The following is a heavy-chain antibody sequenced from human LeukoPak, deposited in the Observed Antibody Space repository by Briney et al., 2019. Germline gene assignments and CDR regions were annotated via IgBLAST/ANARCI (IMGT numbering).Heavy chain of an antibody. Sequence: GGSLRLSCTASGFSFSNHYMRWIRQAPGKGLEWVANINEDGSNKWHLGSVKGRFTVSRDNARNSLYLQMNSLRVEDTAVYYCARDYKYAFDNWGQGTLVTVSS. J-gene: IGHJ4*02. D-gene: IGHD5-24*01. CDR1: GFSFSNHY. CDR2: INEDGSNK. V-gene: IGHV3-7*01. CDR3: ARDYKYAFDN.